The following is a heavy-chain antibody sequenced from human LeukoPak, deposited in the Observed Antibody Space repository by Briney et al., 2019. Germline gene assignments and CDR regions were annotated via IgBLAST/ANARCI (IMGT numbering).Heavy chain of an antibody. CDR3: ARGHYDFWSGYYRVYYFDY. V-gene: IGHV4-34*01. CDR1: GGSFSGYY. J-gene: IGHJ4*02. CDR2: INHSGST. D-gene: IGHD3-3*01. Sequence: TSETLSLTCAVYGGSFSGYYWSWIRQPPGKGLEWIGEINHSGSTNYNPSLKSRVTISVDTSKNQFSLKLSSVTAADTAVYYCARGHYDFWSGYYRVYYFDYWGQGTLVTVSS.